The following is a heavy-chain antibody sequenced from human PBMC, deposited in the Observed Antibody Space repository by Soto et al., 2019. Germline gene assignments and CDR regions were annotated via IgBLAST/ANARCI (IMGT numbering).Heavy chain of an antibody. D-gene: IGHD4-17*01. V-gene: IGHV3-30*18. CDR3: AKDLQAYGDYTYYYYGMDV. CDR1: GFTFTTLG. CDR2: ISYDGHNK. J-gene: IGHJ6*02. Sequence: QVQLVESGGGVVQPGGSLRLSCTASGFTFTTLGIHWVRQAPGKGLEWVALISYDGHNKYYSDSVKGRFTISRDNYKNTLSLQMISLRAEDTAVYYCAKDLQAYGDYTYYYYGMDVWGQGTTVSVSS.